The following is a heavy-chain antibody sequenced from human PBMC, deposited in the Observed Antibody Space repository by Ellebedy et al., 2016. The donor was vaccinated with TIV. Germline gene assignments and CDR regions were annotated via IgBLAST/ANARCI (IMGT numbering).Heavy chain of an antibody. CDR3: ARSSLVVTMVRD. D-gene: IGHD3-10*01. J-gene: IGHJ4*02. V-gene: IGHV3-30-3*01. CDR1: GFTFSSYA. Sequence: GESLKISCAASGFTFSSYAMHWVRQAPGKGLEWVAVISYDGSNEYYADSVKGRFTISRDNSKNTLYLQMNSLRAEDTAVYYCARSSLVVTMVRDWGQGTLVTVSS. CDR2: ISYDGSNE.